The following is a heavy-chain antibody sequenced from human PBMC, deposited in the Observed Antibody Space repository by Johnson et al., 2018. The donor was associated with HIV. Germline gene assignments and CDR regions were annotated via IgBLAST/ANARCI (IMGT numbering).Heavy chain of an antibody. V-gene: IGHV3-30*03. CDR2: ISYDGRNK. J-gene: IGHJ3*02. D-gene: IGHD3-10*01. Sequence: QEKLVESGGGLVQPGGSLRLSCAASGFTFSSYVMSWVRQAPGKGLEWVAVISYDGRNKYYADSVKGRFTISRDNSKNTLYLQMNSLRAEDTAVYYCASTGSGSDDAFDIWGQGTMVTVSS. CDR1: GFTFSSYV. CDR3: ASTGSGSDDAFDI.